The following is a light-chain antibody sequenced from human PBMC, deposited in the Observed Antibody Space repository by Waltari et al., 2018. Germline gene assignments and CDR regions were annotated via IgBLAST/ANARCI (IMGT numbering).Light chain of an antibody. Sequence: EILLTQSPGTLSLSPGERATLSCRAIPSVSSSYLAWYQQKPGQAPSLLIYGASSRATGIPDRCSGSWSETDFTLTIRRLEPEDFALYYCQQYDSSPPFTFGPGTKVDIK. J-gene: IGKJ3*01. CDR3: QQYDSSPPFT. CDR1: PSVSSSY. V-gene: IGKV3-20*01. CDR2: GAS.